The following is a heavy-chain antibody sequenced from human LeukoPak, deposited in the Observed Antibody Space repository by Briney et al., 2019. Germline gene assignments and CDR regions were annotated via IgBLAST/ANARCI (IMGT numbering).Heavy chain of an antibody. CDR3: ARYCGGDCYGMDV. D-gene: IGHD2-21*01. V-gene: IGHV3-74*01. J-gene: IGHJ6*02. Sequence: PGGSLRLSCAASGFTFSSYWMNWVRQAPGKGLVWVSRIASDGSSTTYADSVKGRFSISRDNAKNTLYLQMNSLRAEDTAVYYCARYCGGDCYGMDVWGQGTTVIVSS. CDR1: GFTFSSYW. CDR2: IASDGSST.